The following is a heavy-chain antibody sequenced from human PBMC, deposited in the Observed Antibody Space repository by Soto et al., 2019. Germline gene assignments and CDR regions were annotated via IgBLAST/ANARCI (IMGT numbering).Heavy chain of an antibody. J-gene: IGHJ4*02. CDR2: ISSSTNYI. CDR3: ARESEDLPSNFDY. Sequence: EVQLVESGGGLVKPGGSLRLSCAASGFTFTRYSMNWVRQAPGKGLEWVSSISSSTNYIYYADSMKGRFTISRDNAKNSLYLEMNRLRAEDTAVYYCARESEDLPSNFDYWGQGTLVTVSS. CDR1: GFTFTRYS. V-gene: IGHV3-21*06.